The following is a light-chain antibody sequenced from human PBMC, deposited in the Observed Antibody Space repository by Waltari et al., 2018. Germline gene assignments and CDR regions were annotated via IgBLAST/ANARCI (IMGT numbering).Light chain of an antibody. CDR2: DVS. Sequence: QSALTQPASVSGSPGQSITISCNGTSSDVGGSNYVSWYQQHPGKAPKLMIYDVSKRPSGVSNLCSGSKSGTTASLTISGRQAEDEADYYCSSYTSSSTVVFGGGTKLTVL. CDR3: SSYTSSSTVV. J-gene: IGLJ2*01. CDR1: SSDVGGSNY. V-gene: IGLV2-14*01.